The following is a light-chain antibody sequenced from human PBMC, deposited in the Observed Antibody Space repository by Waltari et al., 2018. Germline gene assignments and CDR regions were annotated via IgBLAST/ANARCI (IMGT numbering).Light chain of an antibody. V-gene: IGKV3-20*01. CDR2: DAS. CDR3: QQYGSSLSIT. Sequence: IVLTQSPGTLSLSPGERATLSCRASQSVSSSYLAWYQQKFGQAPRLLIYDASSRATGIPDRFSGSGSGTDFTLTFSRLEPEDFAVYYCQQYGSSLSITFGQGTRLEIK. J-gene: IGKJ5*01. CDR1: QSVSSSY.